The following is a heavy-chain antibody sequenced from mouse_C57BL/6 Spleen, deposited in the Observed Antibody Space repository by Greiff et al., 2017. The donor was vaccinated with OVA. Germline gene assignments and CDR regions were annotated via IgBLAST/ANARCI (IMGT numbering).Heavy chain of an antibody. V-gene: IGHV1-72*01. Sequence: QVQLQQPGAELVKPGASVKLSCKASGYTFTSYWMHWVKQRPGRGLEWIGRIDPNSGGTKYNEKFKSKATLTVDKPSSTAYMQLSSLTSEDSAVYYWARPYDYGYYAMDYWGQGTSVTVSS. CDR3: ARPYDYGYYAMDY. J-gene: IGHJ4*01. CDR2: IDPNSGGT. D-gene: IGHD2-4*01. CDR1: GYTFTSYW.